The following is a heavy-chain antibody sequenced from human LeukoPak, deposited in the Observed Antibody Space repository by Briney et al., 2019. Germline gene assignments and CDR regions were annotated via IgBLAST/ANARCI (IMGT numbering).Heavy chain of an antibody. Sequence: GGSLRLSCAASGFTFSSYSMNWVRQAPGKGLELVSYISSASRTMYYADSVKGRFTISRDNAKNSLHLQMNSLRDEDTAVYFCARGLGRGEPDDYWGQGALVTVSS. CDR1: GFTFSSYS. V-gene: IGHV3-48*02. D-gene: IGHD3-16*01. CDR2: ISSASRTM. J-gene: IGHJ4*02. CDR3: ARGLGRGEPDDY.